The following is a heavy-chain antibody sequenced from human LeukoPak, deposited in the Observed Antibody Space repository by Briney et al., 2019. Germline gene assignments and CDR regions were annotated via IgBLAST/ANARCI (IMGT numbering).Heavy chain of an antibody. J-gene: IGHJ4*02. CDR1: GYSISSGYY. CDR3: ARAAYSSGSR. D-gene: IGHD6-19*01. Sequence: SETLSLTCTVSGYSISSGYYWGWIRQPPGKGLEWIGSIYHSGSTYYNPSLKSRVTISVDTSKNQFSLKLSSVTAADTAVYYCARAAYSSGSRWGQGTLVTVSS. CDR2: IYHSGST. V-gene: IGHV4-38-2*02.